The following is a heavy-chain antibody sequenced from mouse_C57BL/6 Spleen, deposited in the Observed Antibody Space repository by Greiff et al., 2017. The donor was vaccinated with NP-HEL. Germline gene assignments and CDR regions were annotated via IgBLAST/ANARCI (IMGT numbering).Heavy chain of an antibody. J-gene: IGHJ4*01. Sequence: DVQLQESGGDLVKPGGSLKLSCAASGFTFSSYGMSWVRQTPDKRLEWVATISSGGSYTYYPDSVKGRFTISRDNAKNTLYLQMSSLKSEDTAMYYCARHGDYGYAMDYWGQGTSVTVSS. CDR3: ARHGDYGYAMDY. D-gene: IGHD1-1*02. CDR2: ISSGGSYT. V-gene: IGHV5-6*01. CDR1: GFTFSSYG.